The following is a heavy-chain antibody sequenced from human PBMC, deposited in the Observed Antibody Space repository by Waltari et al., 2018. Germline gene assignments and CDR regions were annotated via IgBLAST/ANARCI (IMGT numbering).Heavy chain of an antibody. J-gene: IGHJ3*02. CDR2: IIPIFVTA. CDR1: GGIFTNYA. Sequence: QVQLVQSGAEVKRPGSSVKVYCRAYGGIFTNYAISWVRQAPGQGLEWMGAIIPIFVTANSSQKFQVRLTITSHESTTTSYMELSSLTPEHTAVYFCARYLWAMKVTSALEIWGQGTRVTVSS. D-gene: IGHD2-21*02. V-gene: IGHV1-69*05. CDR3: ARYLWAMKVTSALEI.